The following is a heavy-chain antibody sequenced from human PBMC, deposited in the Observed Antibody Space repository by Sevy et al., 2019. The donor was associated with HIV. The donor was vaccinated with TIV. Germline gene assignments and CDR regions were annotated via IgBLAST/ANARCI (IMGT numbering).Heavy chain of an antibody. Sequence: AGSLRLSCAASGFTFSNYFMNWVRQAPGKELEWVSSISSGSSYIFYADSLKGRFTISRDNAKNSLYLHMNSLRAEDTAVYYCARGDYYGSLYYFDYWGPGTLVTVSS. J-gene: IGHJ4*02. D-gene: IGHD3-10*01. CDR1: GFTFSNYF. CDR2: ISSGSSYI. V-gene: IGHV3-21*01. CDR3: ARGDYYGSLYYFDY.